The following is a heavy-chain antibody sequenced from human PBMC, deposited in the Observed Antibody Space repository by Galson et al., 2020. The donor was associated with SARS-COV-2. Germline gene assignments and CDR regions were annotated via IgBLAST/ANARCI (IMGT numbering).Heavy chain of an antibody. V-gene: IGHV3-11*01. CDR1: GFTFTDYF. Sequence: GESLKISCATSGFTFTDYFMTWIRQAPGKGLEWVAHISSAGYHIYSADSVKGRFTISRDNAKNTLYLQMDNLRVEDTAVYYCARALRRDYFDYWGRGTRVTVSS. CDR3: ARALRRDYFDY. CDR2: ISSAGYHI. D-gene: IGHD3-16*01. J-gene: IGHJ4*02.